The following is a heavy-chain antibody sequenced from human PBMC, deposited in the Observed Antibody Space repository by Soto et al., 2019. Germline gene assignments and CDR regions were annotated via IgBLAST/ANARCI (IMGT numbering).Heavy chain of an antibody. CDR3: ARAAMGGSSWPFDY. D-gene: IGHD6-13*01. Sequence: QVQLQESGPGLVKPSGTLSLTCAVSGGSISSSNWWSWVRQPPGKGLEWIGEIYHSGSTNYNPSLRGRATIXVXKXXNQSPLKLSSVTAADTAVYYCARAAMGGSSWPFDYWGQGTLVTVSS. J-gene: IGHJ4*02. CDR1: GGSISSSNW. V-gene: IGHV4-4*02. CDR2: IYHSGST.